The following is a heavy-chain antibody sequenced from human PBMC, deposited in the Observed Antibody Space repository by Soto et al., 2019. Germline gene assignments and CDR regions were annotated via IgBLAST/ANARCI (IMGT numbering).Heavy chain of an antibody. CDR3: AANGYYSGDGFDY. V-gene: IGHV6-1*01. J-gene: IGHJ4*02. D-gene: IGHD5-12*01. Sequence: SQSLSLTCAISGDSVSSNSAAWNWIRQSPSRGLEWLGRTYYRSKWYNDYAVAVKSRITINPDTSKNQFSLQLNSVTPEDTAVYYCAANGYYSGDGFDYWGQGPLVTVSS. CDR2: TYYRSKWYN. CDR1: GDSVSSNSAA.